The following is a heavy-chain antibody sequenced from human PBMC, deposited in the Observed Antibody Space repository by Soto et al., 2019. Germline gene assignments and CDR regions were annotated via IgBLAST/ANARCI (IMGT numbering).Heavy chain of an antibody. CDR1: GGTFSSYA. CDR2: IIPIFGTA. Sequence: QVQLVQSGAEVKKPGSSVKVSCKASGGTFSSYAISWVRQAPGQGLEWMGGIIPIFGTANYAQKFRGRVTITADESTSTAYMELSSLRSEDTAVYYCARDQGVERHHYYYYGMDVWGQGTTVTVSS. CDR3: ARDQGVERHHYYYYGMDV. V-gene: IGHV1-69*01. J-gene: IGHJ6*02.